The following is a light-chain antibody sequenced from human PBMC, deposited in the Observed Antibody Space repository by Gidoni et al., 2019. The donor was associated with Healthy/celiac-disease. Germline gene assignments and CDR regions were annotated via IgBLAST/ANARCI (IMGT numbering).Light chain of an antibody. CDR1: SSDVGGYNY. Sequence: QSALTQPVSVSGSPGQSITISCTGTSSDVGGYNYVSWYQQHPGKAPKLMIYDVSNRHSGVSNRFSGSKSGNTASLTISGLQAEDEADYYCSSYTSSSTYYVFGTGTKVTVL. V-gene: IGLV2-14*03. CDR2: DVS. J-gene: IGLJ1*01. CDR3: SSYTSSSTYYV.